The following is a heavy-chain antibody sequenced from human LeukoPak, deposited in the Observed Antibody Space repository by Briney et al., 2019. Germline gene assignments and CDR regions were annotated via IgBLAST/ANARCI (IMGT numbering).Heavy chain of an antibody. CDR2: IFYSGST. V-gene: IGHV4-39*01. Sequence: WVRQPPGKGLEWIGSIFYSGSTYYNPSLKSRVTISVDTSKNQFSLKLSSVTAADTAVYYCARFDRGGDYFDYWGQGALVTVSS. CDR3: ARFDRGGDYFDY. D-gene: IGHD3-16*02. J-gene: IGHJ4*02.